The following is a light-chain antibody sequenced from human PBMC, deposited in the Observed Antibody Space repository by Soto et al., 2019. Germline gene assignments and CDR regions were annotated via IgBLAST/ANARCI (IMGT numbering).Light chain of an antibody. V-gene: IGLV1-40*01. J-gene: IGLJ3*02. Sequence: QPVLTQPPSVSGAPGQRVIISCTGSSSNIGAGYDVHWYQQLPGTAPKLLIYGNSNRPSGVPDRFSGSKSGTSASLAITGLQAEDEADYYCQSYDSSLSGNWVFGGGTKLTVL. CDR2: GNS. CDR1: SSNIGAGYD. CDR3: QSYDSSLSGNWV.